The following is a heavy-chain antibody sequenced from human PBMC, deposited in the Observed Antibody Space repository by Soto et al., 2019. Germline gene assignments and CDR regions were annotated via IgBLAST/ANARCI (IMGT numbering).Heavy chain of an antibody. CDR2: INPNSGGT. V-gene: IGHV1-2*02. CDR1: GYTFTGYY. CDR3: ARGGGDGWYDYNWFDP. Sequence: ASVKVSCKASGYTFTGYYMHWVRQAPGQGLEWMGWINPNSGGTNYAQKFQGRVTMTRDTSISTAYMEPSRLRSDDTAVYYCARGGGDGWYDYNWFDPWGQGTLVTVSS. D-gene: IGHD6-19*01. J-gene: IGHJ5*02.